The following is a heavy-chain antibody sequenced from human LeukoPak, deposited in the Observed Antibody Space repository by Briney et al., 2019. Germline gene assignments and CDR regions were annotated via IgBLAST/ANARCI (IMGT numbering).Heavy chain of an antibody. V-gene: IGHV1-24*01. CDR2: FSPENGEA. Sequence: ASVKVSSKLSGYTLTEVSMHWVRQPPGKGLEWMGGFSPENGEAVYAQKFQGRVTMTEDTSTDTATIDLSSLRSEDTAVYFCATYLSRSSSLFDYWGEGPLITVSS. CDR3: ATYLSRSSSLFDY. D-gene: IGHD6-6*01. CDR1: GYTLTEVS. J-gene: IGHJ4*02.